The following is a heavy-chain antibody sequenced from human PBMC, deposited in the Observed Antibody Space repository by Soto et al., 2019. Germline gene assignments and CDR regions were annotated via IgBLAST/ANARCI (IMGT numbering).Heavy chain of an antibody. V-gene: IGHV1-46*02. J-gene: IGHJ5*02. D-gene: IGHD5-18*01. CDR3: ARGREISFGYNWFDR. CDR1: GYPFNSYH. CDR2: INPTEGRT. Sequence: QVQLVQSGAEVRKPGASVKLSCQTSGYPFNSYHMHWVRQAPGQGLEWMGVINPTEGRTRYSQKFQDRVTMTRDTSTSTVYMELSSLRSEDTAMYFCARGREISFGYNWFDRWGQGTRVTVSS.